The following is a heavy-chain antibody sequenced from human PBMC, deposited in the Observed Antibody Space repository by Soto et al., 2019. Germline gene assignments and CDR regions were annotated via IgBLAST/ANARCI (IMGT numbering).Heavy chain of an antibody. CDR3: ARVRGGGSEYFFDY. V-gene: IGHV1-46*01. CDR2: INASGGTT. CDR1: GYTFTRYN. Sequence: ASVKVSCKASGYTFTRYNVHWVRQAPGQGLEWMAIINASGGTTYYVQKFEGRVNLTTDTSTSTVYMELSSLRSDDTAVYYCARVRGGGSEYFFDYWGQGTLVTVSS. J-gene: IGHJ4*02. D-gene: IGHD2-15*01.